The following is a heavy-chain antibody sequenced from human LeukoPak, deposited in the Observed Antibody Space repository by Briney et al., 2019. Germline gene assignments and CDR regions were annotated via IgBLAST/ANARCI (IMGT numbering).Heavy chain of an antibody. V-gene: IGHV3-21*01. D-gene: IGHD3-3*01. CDR2: ISGSSSSI. CDR3: AVYGVSTIAFDY. J-gene: IGHJ4*02. Sequence: VGSLRLSCAASGFDFSYSTINWVRQAPGKGLEWVSFISGSSSSISKADSVIGRFTISRDNSKNSVSLQMSSLRAEDTAVYYCAVYGVSTIAFDYWGQGTLVTVSS. CDR1: GFDFSYST.